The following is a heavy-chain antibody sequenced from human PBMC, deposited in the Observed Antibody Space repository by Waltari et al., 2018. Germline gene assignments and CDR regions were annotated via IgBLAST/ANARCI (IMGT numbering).Heavy chain of an antibody. Sequence: QVQLQESGPGLVQPAETLSLTCTVSGGSISSYYWSWIRQPPGKGLEWIGYIYYSGSTNYNPSLKSRVTISVDTSKNQFSLKLSSVTAADTAVYYCARHPYSSSYYFDYWGQGTLVTVSS. CDR2: IYYSGST. CDR1: GGSISSYY. CDR3: ARHPYSSSYYFDY. V-gene: IGHV4-59*08. J-gene: IGHJ4*02. D-gene: IGHD6-6*01.